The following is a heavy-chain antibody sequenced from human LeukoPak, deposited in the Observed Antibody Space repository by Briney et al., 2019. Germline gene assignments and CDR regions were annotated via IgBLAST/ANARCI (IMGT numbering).Heavy chain of an antibody. V-gene: IGHV3-23*01. CDR1: GFTVSSYA. Sequence: PGGSLRLSCAASGFTVSSYAMSWVRQAPGRGLEWVSVISDSGGSTKYAESVKGRFTISRDNSKTTLYLQMNSLRAEDTALYFCAKDRVCSSTSCYGIFDFWGQGALVTVSS. D-gene: IGHD2-2*01. CDR3: AKDRVCSSTSCYGIFDF. CDR2: ISDSGGST. J-gene: IGHJ4*02.